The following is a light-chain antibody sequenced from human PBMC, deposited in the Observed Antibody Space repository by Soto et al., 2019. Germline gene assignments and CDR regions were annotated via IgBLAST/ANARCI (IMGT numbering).Light chain of an antibody. CDR3: GSWDSSLSAVV. V-gene: IGLV1-51*02. CDR2: EDS. CDR1: GSNIGKNY. Sequence: QSVLTQPPSVSVAPGQKVTISCSGSGSNIGKNYVSWYQQLPGTAPKLLIYEDSRRPSGISERFSGSKSGTSATLGITGLQTGDEADYYCGSWDSSLSAVVFGTGTKVTVL. J-gene: IGLJ1*01.